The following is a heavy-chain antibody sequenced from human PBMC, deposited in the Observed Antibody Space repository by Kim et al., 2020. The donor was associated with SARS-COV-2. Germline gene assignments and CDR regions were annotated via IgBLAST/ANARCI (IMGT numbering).Heavy chain of an antibody. CDR1: GYRFSSYW. J-gene: IGHJ3*02. Sequence: GESLKISCQGSGYRFSSYWIGWVRQMPGKGLEWMGIVYPTDSEDRYSPSFQGQVTLSADRSTAYLQWNSLRASDTSIYYCARHLPYYDSSGATRYDAFDIWGQGTMVTVSS. V-gene: IGHV5-51*01. CDR2: VYPTDSED. D-gene: IGHD3-22*01. CDR3: ARHLPYYDSSGATRYDAFDI.